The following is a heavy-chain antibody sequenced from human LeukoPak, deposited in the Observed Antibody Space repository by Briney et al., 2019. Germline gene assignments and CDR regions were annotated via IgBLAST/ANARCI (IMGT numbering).Heavy chain of an antibody. J-gene: IGHJ4*02. D-gene: IGHD6-6*01. V-gene: IGHV3-7*01. Sequence: GGSLRLSCAASGFTFTHSCMSWVRQAPGKGLEWVANIKQDGSEKYYVDSVEGRFTISRDNAKNSVSLQMNSLRGEDTAVYYCVRALGSSSADYWGQGTLVTVSS. CDR3: VRALGSSSADY. CDR1: GFTFTHSC. CDR2: IKQDGSEK.